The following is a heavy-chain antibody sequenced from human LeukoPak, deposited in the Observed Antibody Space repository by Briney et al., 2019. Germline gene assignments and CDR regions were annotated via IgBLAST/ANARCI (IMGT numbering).Heavy chain of an antibody. CDR3: AKTPYSSGRSPSDY. CDR1: GFNFNDKA. D-gene: IGHD6-19*01. CDR2: ISWNSDFI. V-gene: IGHV3-9*01. Sequence: GGTLRLSCVASGFNFNDKAMHWVRQAPGKGLEWVSSISWNSDFIDYADSVKGRFTVSRDNAKTSLYLQMNSVRDEDTAFYYCAKTPYSSGRSPSDYWGQGTLVTVSS. J-gene: IGHJ4*02.